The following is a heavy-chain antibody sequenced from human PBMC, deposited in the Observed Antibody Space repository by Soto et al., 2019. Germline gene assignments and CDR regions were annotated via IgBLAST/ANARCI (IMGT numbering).Heavy chain of an antibody. D-gene: IGHD3-3*01. CDR1: GGSFRVYY. V-gene: IGHV4-34*01. Sequence: SETLSVTYAVYGGSFRVYYWSWIRQPPGKGLEWIGEINHSGTTNYNPSLKSRVTMSVDTSKNQFSLKLRSVTAADTAVYYCARGKIIGPWGQGTLVTVSS. CDR2: INHSGTT. J-gene: IGHJ5*02. CDR3: ARGKIIGP.